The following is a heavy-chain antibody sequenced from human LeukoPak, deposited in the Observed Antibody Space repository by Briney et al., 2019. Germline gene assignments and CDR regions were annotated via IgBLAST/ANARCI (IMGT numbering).Heavy chain of an antibody. CDR2: ITSDGGSI. CDR1: IFTFCNFN. CDR3: VRGLYGLGWDY. V-gene: IGHV3-64D*06. Sequence: QPGGSLRISCSASIFTFCNFNMHWVRQAPGKGLQFVSGITSDGGSIDYADSVRGRFTISRDNSKNTLYLRMTSLRVADTALYYCVRGLYGLGWDYCGRGTLVTVSS. D-gene: IGHD3-10*01. J-gene: IGHJ4*02.